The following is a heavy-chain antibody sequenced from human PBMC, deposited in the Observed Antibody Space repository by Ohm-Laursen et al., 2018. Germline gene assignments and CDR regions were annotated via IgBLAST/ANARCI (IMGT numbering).Heavy chain of an antibody. CDR1: GFTFSDYY. Sequence: SLRLSCAAPGFTFSDYYMSWIRQAPGKGLEWVSYISSSGSSTYYTDSVKGRFTISRDNAKNSLYLQMNSLRAEDTAVYYCARGSLNGLDVWGQGTTVTVSS. J-gene: IGHJ6*02. CDR3: ARGSLNGLDV. D-gene: IGHD3-16*01. CDR2: ISSSGSST. V-gene: IGHV3-11*04.